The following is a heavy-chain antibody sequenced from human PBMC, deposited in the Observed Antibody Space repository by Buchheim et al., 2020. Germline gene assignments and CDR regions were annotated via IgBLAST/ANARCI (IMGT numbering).Heavy chain of an antibody. CDR2: ISSSSSTI. V-gene: IGHV3-48*01. CDR1: EFTFSNYT. Sequence: EVQLVESGGGLVQPGGSLRLSCAASEFTFSNYTMNWVRQAPGKGLEWVSFISSSSSTIYYADSVKGRFTISRDIAKNPLYLQMNSLRAEDTAVYYCARDRLGYYWYGMDVWGRGTT. J-gene: IGHJ6*02. D-gene: IGHD4-11*01. CDR3: ARDRLGYYWYGMDV.